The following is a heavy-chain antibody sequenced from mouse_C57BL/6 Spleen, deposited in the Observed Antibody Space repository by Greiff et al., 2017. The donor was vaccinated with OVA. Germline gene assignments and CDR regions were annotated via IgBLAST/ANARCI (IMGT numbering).Heavy chain of an antibody. CDR3: ARYFPSYYYGSSYFDY. V-gene: IGHV7-3*01. CDR1: GFTFTDYY. J-gene: IGHJ2*01. Sequence: EVKLMESGGGLVQPGGSLSLSCAASGFTFTDYYMSWVRQPPGKALEWLGFIRNKANGYTTEYSASVKGRFTISRDNSQSILYLQMNALRAEDSATYYCARYFPSYYYGSSYFDYWGKGTTLTVSS. D-gene: IGHD1-1*01. CDR2: IRNKANGYTT.